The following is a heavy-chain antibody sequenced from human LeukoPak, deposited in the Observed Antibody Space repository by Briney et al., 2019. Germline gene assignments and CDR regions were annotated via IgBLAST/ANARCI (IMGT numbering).Heavy chain of an antibody. J-gene: IGHJ5*02. Sequence: GASVKVSCKASGYTFSDYAMHWVRQAPGQSLEWMGWINSGNGDTIYSQKFQDRLTISRNTSATTVYMELSSLRSEDTAVYYCASLWFGELAPFDPWGQGTLVTVSS. CDR1: GYTFSDYA. D-gene: IGHD3-10*01. CDR2: INSGNGDT. CDR3: ASLWFGELAPFDP. V-gene: IGHV1-3*01.